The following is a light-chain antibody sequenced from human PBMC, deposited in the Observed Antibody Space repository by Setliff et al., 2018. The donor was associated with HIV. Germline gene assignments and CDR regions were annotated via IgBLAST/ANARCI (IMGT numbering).Light chain of an antibody. CDR3: CSNTGSNTYV. CDR1: SGDVGRYNL. V-gene: IGLV2-23*01. Sequence: QSVLTQPASVSGSPGQSITISCTGTSGDVGRYNLVSWYQQHPGKPPKLMIYQATKRPSGVSNRFSGSKSGNTASLTISGLQAEDEADYYCCSNTGSNTYVFGTGTKV. CDR2: QAT. J-gene: IGLJ1*01.